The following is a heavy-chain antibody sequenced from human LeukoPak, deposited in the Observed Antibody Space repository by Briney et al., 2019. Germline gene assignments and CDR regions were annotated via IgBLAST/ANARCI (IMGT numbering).Heavy chain of an antibody. CDR3: ATEFWYRFDH. D-gene: IGHD3-3*01. V-gene: IGHV3-7*01. Sequence: GGSLRLSXATSGFDFNYYFMAWVRQAPGKGLEWLATVNKDGSGREYIDSVRGRFTISRDNAKNSIHLQMSSLSADDTAVYFCATEFWYRFDHWGQGILVTVSS. J-gene: IGHJ4*02. CDR1: GFDFNYYF. CDR2: VNKDGSGR.